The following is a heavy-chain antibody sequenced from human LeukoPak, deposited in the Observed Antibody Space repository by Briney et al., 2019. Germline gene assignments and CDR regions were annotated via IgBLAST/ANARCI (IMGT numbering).Heavy chain of an antibody. Sequence: GRSLRLSCAAFGFSFNSYAMHWVRQPPGKGLEWVAVISYDGTNKYYADSVKGRFTISRDSSKNTLYLQMNSLRAEDTAVYYCARWGDNKILDYWGQGTLVTVSS. CDR3: ARWGDNKILDY. CDR2: ISYDGTNK. V-gene: IGHV3-30-3*01. CDR1: GFSFNSYA. J-gene: IGHJ4*02. D-gene: IGHD3-16*01.